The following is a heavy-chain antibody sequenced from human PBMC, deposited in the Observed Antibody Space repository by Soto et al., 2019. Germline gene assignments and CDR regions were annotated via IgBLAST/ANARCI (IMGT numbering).Heavy chain of an antibody. D-gene: IGHD1-1*01. CDR2: SSNSGTYT. J-gene: IGHJ4*02. V-gene: IGHV3-11*06. CDR1: GFTVSDYY. CDR3: TRSGHNDNVLDY. Sequence: PGGSLRLSCAASGFTVSDYYMSWIRQAPGKGLEWLSYSSNSGTYTRYADSVKGRFSISRDNAKNSLYLQINSLRGEDTATYYCTRSGHNDNVLDYWGQGT.